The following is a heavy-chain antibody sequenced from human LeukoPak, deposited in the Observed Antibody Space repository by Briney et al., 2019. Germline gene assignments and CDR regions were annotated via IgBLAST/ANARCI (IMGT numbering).Heavy chain of an antibody. Sequence: PSETLSLTCAVYGGSFSGYYWSWIRQPPGKGLEWIGEINHSGSTNYNPSLKSRVTISVDTSKSQFSLKLSSVTAADTAVYYCASSSPYGVIDYWGQGTLVTVSS. D-gene: IGHD3-10*01. J-gene: IGHJ4*02. CDR2: INHSGST. CDR1: GGSFSGYY. V-gene: IGHV4-34*01. CDR3: ASSSPYGVIDY.